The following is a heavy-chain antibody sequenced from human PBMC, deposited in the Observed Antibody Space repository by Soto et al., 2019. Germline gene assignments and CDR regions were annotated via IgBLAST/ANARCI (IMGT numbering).Heavy chain of an antibody. CDR2: INPNSGGT. D-gene: IGHD6-19*01. CDR1: GCTFTGYY. Sequence: ASGKVSCKASGCTFTGYYMHWVRQAPGQGLEWMGWINPNSGGTNYAQKFQGWVTMTRDTSNSTAYMELSRLRSDDTAVYYCARDKVAGIGGDGMDVWGQGTTVTVSS. J-gene: IGHJ6*02. V-gene: IGHV1-2*04. CDR3: ARDKVAGIGGDGMDV.